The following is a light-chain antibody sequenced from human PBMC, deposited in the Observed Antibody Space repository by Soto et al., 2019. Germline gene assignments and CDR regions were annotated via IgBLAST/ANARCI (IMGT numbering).Light chain of an antibody. J-gene: IGKJ3*01. CDR1: QSVSSSY. V-gene: IGKV3-20*01. CDR2: GAS. Sequence: EIVLTQSPGTLSLSPGERATLSCRASQSVSSSYLAWYQQKPGQAHRLLIYGASSRTTGIPDRFSGSGSGNDFTLTISRLEPEDFAVYYCQQYGSSPTFGPGTKVDIK. CDR3: QQYGSSPT.